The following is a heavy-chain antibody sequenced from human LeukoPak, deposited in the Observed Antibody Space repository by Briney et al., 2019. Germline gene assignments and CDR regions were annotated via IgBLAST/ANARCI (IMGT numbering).Heavy chain of an antibody. CDR3: ASHGEGYWFDP. Sequence: SETLSLTCTVSGGSISSYYWSWIRQPPGKGLEWIGYIYYSGSTNYNPSLKSRVTISVDTSKNQFSLKLSSVTAADTAVYYCASHGEGYWFDPWGQGTLVTVSS. V-gene: IGHV4-59*08. CDR1: GGSISSYY. D-gene: IGHD3-3*01. CDR2: IYYSGST. J-gene: IGHJ5*02.